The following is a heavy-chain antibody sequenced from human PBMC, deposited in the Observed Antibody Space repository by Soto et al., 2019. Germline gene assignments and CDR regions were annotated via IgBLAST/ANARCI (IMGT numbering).Heavy chain of an antibody. CDR1: YA. CDR2: IIPIFGTA. Sequence: YAISWVRQAPGQGLEWMGGIIPIFGTANYAQKFQGRVTITADESTSTAYMELSSLRSEDTAVYYCASVSSGSENGMDVWGQGTTVTVSS. CDR3: ASVSSGSENGMDV. J-gene: IGHJ6*02. D-gene: IGHD6-19*01. V-gene: IGHV1-69*01.